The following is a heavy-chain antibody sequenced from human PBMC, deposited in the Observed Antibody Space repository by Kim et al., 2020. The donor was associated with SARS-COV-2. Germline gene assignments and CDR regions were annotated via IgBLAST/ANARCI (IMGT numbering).Heavy chain of an antibody. CDR1: GFTFGDYA. CDR2: ISWNSGSI. CDR3: AKDIYQYSSSWYDYYYGMDV. V-gene: IGHV3-9*01. D-gene: IGHD6-13*01. J-gene: IGHJ6*02. Sequence: GGSLRLSCAASGFTFGDYAMHWVRQAPGKGLEWVSGISWNSGSIGYADSVKGRFTISRDNAKNSLYLQMNSLRAEDTALYYCAKDIYQYSSSWYDYYYGMDVWGQGTTVTVSS.